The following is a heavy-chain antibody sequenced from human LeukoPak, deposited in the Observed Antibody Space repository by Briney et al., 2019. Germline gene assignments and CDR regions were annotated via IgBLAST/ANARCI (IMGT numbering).Heavy chain of an antibody. Sequence: ASVKVSCKASGYTFTGYYMHWVRQAPGQELEWMGWINPNSGGTNYAQKFQGRVTMTRDTSISTAYMELSRLRSDDTAVYYCARAGLDYYDSSGYYYGYWGQGTLVTVSS. CDR1: GYTFTGYY. CDR2: INPNSGGT. J-gene: IGHJ4*02. CDR3: ARAGLDYYDSSGYYYGY. D-gene: IGHD3-22*01. V-gene: IGHV1-2*02.